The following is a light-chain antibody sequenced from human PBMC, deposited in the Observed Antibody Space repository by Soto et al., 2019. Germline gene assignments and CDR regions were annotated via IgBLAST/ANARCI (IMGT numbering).Light chain of an antibody. V-gene: IGKV3-11*01. J-gene: IGKJ4*01. CDR2: DAS. CDR3: QQRSNWPPKLT. CDR1: QSVGSY. Sequence: EIVMTQSPATLSVSPGESATLSCMASQSVGSYLAWYQHKPGQAPRLLIYDASSRATGIPARFSGSGSGTDFTLTISSLEPEDFAVYYCQQRSNWPPKLTFGGGTKVDIK.